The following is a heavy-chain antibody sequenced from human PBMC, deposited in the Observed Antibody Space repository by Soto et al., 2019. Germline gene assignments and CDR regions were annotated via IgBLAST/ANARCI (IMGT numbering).Heavy chain of an antibody. CDR2: IYYSGST. CDR3: ARGYPYGDHFDY. CDR1: GGSISSYY. Sequence: SETLSLTCTVSGGSISSYYWSWIRQPPGKGLEWIGYIYYSGSTNYNPSLKSRVTISVDTSKNQFSLKLSSVTAADTAVYYCARGYPYGDHFDYRGQGTLVTVSS. J-gene: IGHJ4*02. D-gene: IGHD4-17*01. V-gene: IGHV4-59*01.